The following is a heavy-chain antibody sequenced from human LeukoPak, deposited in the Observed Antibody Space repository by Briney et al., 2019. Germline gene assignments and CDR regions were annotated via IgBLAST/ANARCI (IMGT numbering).Heavy chain of an antibody. CDR3: ARISSSNWYNERGAFDV. V-gene: IGHV4-39*07. Sequence: SETLSLTCTVSGGSISSTDYYWGWIRQPPGKGLEWIGTIYFRGSTYYNPSVKSRVTISVDTSKNQFSLKLRSVTAADTAVYYCARISSSNWYNERGAFDVWGQGTMTVSS. J-gene: IGHJ3*01. CDR2: IYFRGST. D-gene: IGHD6-13*01. CDR1: GGSISSTDYY.